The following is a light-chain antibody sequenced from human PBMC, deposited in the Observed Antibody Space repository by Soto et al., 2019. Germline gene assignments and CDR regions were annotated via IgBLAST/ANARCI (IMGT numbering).Light chain of an antibody. J-gene: IGKJ4*01. CDR1: QSVRCS. V-gene: IGKV3-11*01. Sequence: EAVLTQSPATLSLSPGERATLSCRASQSVRCSLAWYQQKPGQAPRLLLSHASNRATVIPARFSGSGSGTDFTLTISSLKPEDCAVYYCQQGSNPRTFGGGNKVEIK. CDR2: HAS. CDR3: QQGSNPRT.